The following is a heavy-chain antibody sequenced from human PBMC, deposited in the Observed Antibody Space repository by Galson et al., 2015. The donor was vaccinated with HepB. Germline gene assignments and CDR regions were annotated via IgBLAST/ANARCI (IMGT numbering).Heavy chain of an antibody. CDR3: VRDFRSARAFDY. Sequence: SLRLSCAASGFSFSDYYMSWIRQAPGKGLEWVSYITGSGTYTNYAASVRGRFTISRDNAKNSLYLRMSSLRAEDTAVYYCVRDFRSARAFDYWGQGALVTVSS. D-gene: IGHD6-6*01. CDR1: GFSFSDYY. J-gene: IGHJ4*02. V-gene: IGHV3-11*06. CDR2: ITGSGTYT.